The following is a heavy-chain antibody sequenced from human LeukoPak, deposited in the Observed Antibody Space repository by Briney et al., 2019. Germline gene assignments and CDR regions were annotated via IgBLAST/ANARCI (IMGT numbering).Heavy chain of an antibody. V-gene: IGHV3-48*01. Sequence: GGSLRLSCAASGFTFSDYSMNWVRQAPGKGLEWISYVGIDSGNTNYADSVKGRFTISGDKAKNSLYLQMNSLRVEDTAVYYCARDYKYAFDNWGQGTLVTVSS. J-gene: IGHJ4*02. D-gene: IGHD5-24*01. CDR1: GFTFSDYS. CDR3: ARDYKYAFDN. CDR2: VGIDSGNT.